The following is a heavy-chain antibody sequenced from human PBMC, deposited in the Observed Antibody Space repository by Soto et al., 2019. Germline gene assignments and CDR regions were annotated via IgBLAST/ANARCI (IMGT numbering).Heavy chain of an antibody. D-gene: IGHD5-18*01. Sequence: QVQLVQSGAEVKKPGASVKVSCKASGYTFTSYGISWVRQAPGQGLEWMGWINAYNGNTNYAQKLQGRVTMTTDTSTSTAYMELRSLRFDVTAVYYYEIEVGYGRIDYWGQGTRVTVSS. CDR2: INAYNGNT. V-gene: IGHV1-18*01. CDR3: EIEVGYGRIDY. J-gene: IGHJ4*02. CDR1: GYTFTSYG.